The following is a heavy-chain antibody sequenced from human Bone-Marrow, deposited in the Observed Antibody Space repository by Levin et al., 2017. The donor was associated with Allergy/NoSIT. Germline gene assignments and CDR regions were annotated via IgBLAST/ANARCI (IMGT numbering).Heavy chain of an antibody. Sequence: LSLTCAASGFTFSSYAMSWVRQGIGKGLEWVSAISGSGGRKWYADSVKGQFTISRDNSKNTLYLQMNSLIGEDTAVYFCVKEVIGKSFGDYWGQGTPVTVSS. CDR1: GFTFSSYA. J-gene: IGHJ4*02. D-gene: IGHD2-21*01. CDR2: ISGSGGRK. CDR3: VKEVIGKSFGDY. V-gene: IGHV3-23*01.